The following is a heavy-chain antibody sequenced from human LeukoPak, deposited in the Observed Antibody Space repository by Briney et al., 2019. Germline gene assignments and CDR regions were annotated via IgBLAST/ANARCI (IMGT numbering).Heavy chain of an antibody. CDR1: GFTFSSYG. D-gene: IGHD3-16*01. V-gene: IGHV3-30*18. Sequence: GGSLRLSCAAPGFTFSSYGMHWVRQAPGKGLEWVAVISYDGSNKYYADSVKGRFTISRDNSKNTLYLQMNSLRAEDTAVYYCAKAGGRLRPYYFDYWGQGTLVTVSS. CDR2: ISYDGSNK. J-gene: IGHJ4*02. CDR3: AKAGGRLRPYYFDY.